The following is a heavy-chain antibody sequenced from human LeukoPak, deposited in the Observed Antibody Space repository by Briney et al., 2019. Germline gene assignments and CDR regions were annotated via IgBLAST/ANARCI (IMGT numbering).Heavy chain of an antibody. CDR1: GGSISSYY. V-gene: IGHV4-59*01. D-gene: IGHD3-3*01. CDR2: IYYSGST. Sequence: SETLSLTCTVSGGSISSYYWSWIRQPPGKGPEWIGYIYYSGSTNYNPSLKSRVTISVDTSKNQFSLKLSSVTAADTAVYYCASHTPYDFWSGRTNDAFDIWGQGTMVTVSS. J-gene: IGHJ3*02. CDR3: ASHTPYDFWSGRTNDAFDI.